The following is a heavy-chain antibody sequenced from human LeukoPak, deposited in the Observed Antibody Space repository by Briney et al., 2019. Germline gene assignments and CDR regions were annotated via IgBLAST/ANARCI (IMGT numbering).Heavy chain of an antibody. CDR1: GGSISSYY. CDR3: ARGEIAEWEPHVFFDY. Sequence: SETLSLTCTVSGGSISSYYWSWIRQPPGKGLEWIGYIYYSGSTNYNPSLKSRVTISVDTSKSQFSLKLSSVAAADTAVYYCARGEIAEWEPHVFFDYWGQGTLVTVSS. J-gene: IGHJ4*02. CDR2: IYYSGST. V-gene: IGHV4-59*01. D-gene: IGHD1-26*01.